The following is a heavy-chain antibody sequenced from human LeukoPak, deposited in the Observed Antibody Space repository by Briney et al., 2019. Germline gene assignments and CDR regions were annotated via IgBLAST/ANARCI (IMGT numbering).Heavy chain of an antibody. CDR3: ARDLFGEYYYDSSGYEDY. J-gene: IGHJ4*02. D-gene: IGHD3-22*01. CDR1: GGSFSGYY. Sequence: PSETLSLTCAVYGGSFSGYYWSWIRQPPGKGLEWIEEINHSGSTNYNPSLKSRVTISVDTSKNQFSLKLSSVTAADTAAYYCARDLFGEYYYDSSGYEDYWGQGTLVTVSS. V-gene: IGHV4-34*01. CDR2: INHSGST.